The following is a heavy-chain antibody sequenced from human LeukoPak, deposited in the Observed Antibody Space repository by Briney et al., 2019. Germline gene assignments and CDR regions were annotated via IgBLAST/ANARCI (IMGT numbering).Heavy chain of an antibody. V-gene: IGHV4-34*01. D-gene: IGHD3-22*01. Sequence: SETLSLTCAVYGGSFSGYYWSWIRQPPGKGLEWIGEINHSGSTNYNPSLKSRATISVDTSKNQFSLKLSSVTAADTAVYYCASDAYDSSGYYYDEYFQHWGQGTLVTVSS. CDR2: INHSGST. J-gene: IGHJ1*01. CDR1: GGSFSGYY. CDR3: ASDAYDSSGYYYDEYFQH.